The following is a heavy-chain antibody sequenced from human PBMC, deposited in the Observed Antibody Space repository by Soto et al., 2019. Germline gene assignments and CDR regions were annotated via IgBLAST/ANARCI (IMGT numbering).Heavy chain of an antibody. CDR2: MNPNSGNT. CDR1: GYTFTSYD. J-gene: IGHJ4*02. Sequence: ASVKVSCKASGYTFTSYDINWVRQATGQGLEWMGGMNPNSGNTGYAQKFQGRVTMTRNNSISTAYMELSSLRSEDTAVYYCARGYYDSSGPIHYWGQGTLVTVSS. V-gene: IGHV1-8*01. D-gene: IGHD3-22*01. CDR3: ARGYYDSSGPIHY.